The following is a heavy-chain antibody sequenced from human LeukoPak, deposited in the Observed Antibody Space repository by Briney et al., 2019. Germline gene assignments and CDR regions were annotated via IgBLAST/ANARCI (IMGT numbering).Heavy chain of an antibody. J-gene: IGHJ4*02. CDR1: GFTFSSYD. Sequence: PGGSLRLSCAASGFTFSSYDMHWVRQAPGKGLEWVGRVKTKRDGGKTDDAAPVNGRFTISRDDSKNAVYLQMNSLKIEDTAVYYCTARVVSTNDFWGQGTLVTVSS. V-gene: IGHV3-15*01. CDR3: TARVVSTNDF. CDR2: VKTKRDGGKT. D-gene: IGHD2-21*01.